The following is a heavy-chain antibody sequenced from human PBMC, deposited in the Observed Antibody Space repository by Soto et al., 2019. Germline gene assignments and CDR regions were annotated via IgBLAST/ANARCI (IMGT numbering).Heavy chain of an antibody. Sequence: EVQLLESGGGLVQPGGCLRLSCAASGFTFNSYAMSWVRQAPGKGLEWVSSISGNGGSTYYADPVEGHFTISRGSSKNTLYLQMNRLSGEYTAKYYCVKHRLRDGDNATLDAFEIWGQGTMVTVSS. CDR3: VKHRLRDGDNATLDAFEI. CDR1: GFTFNSYA. CDR2: ISGNGGST. V-gene: IGHV3-23*01. J-gene: IGHJ3*02. D-gene: IGHD4-17*01.